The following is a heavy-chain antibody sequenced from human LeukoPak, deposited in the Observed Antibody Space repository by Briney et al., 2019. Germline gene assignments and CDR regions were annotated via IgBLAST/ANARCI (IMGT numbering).Heavy chain of an antibody. V-gene: IGHV4-34*01. CDR3: ARLITLLYYFDY. D-gene: IGHD3-10*01. CDR2: INHSGST. CDR1: GGSFSGYY. Sequence: MSSETLSLTCAVYGGSFSGYYWSWIRQPPGKGLEWIGEINHSGSTNYNPSLKSRVTISVDKSKNQFSLKLSSVTAADTAVYYCARLITLLYYFDYWGQGTLVTVSS. J-gene: IGHJ4*02.